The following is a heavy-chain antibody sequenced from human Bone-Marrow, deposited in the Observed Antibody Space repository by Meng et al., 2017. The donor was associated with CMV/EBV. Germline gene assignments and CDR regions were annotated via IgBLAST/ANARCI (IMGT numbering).Heavy chain of an antibody. D-gene: IGHD1-26*01. Sequence: SLKISCAASGFTFDDYAMHWVRQAPGKGLEWVSGISWNSGSIGYADSVKGRFTISRDNAKNSLYLQMNSLRAEDTALYYCAKGRYSGSSGYFDYWGQGTLVTVSS. CDR2: ISWNSGSI. CDR1: GFTFDDYA. CDR3: AKGRYSGSSGYFDY. V-gene: IGHV3-9*01. J-gene: IGHJ4*02.